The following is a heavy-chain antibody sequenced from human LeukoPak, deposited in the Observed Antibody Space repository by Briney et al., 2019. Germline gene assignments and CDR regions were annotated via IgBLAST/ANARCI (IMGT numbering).Heavy chain of an antibody. CDR1: GFTFSSYG. D-gene: IGHD3-10*01. CDR3: ARVLAIVRGIIDH. V-gene: IGHV3-23*01. Sequence: GGTLRLSCAASGFTFSSYGMSWVRQAPGKGLEWVSAISGSGGSTYYADSVKGRFTISRDNSKNTLFLQMNSLRAEDTAVYYCARVLAIVRGIIDHWGQGTLVTVSS. CDR2: ISGSGGST. J-gene: IGHJ4*02.